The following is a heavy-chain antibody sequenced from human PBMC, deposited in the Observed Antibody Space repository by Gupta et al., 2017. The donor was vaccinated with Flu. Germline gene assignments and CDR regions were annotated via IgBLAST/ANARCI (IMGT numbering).Heavy chain of an antibody. CDR2: IYHSGST. D-gene: IGHD2-2*01. Sequence: QVQLQESGPGLVKPSGTLSLTCAVSGGSISSSNWWSWVRQPPGKGLEWIGEIYHSGSTNYNPSLKSRVTISLDKSKNQFSLKLTSVTAADTAVYYCARDYCSSTSCPTHFDYWGQGTLVTVSS. CDR1: GGSISSSNW. CDR3: ARDYCSSTSCPTHFDY. V-gene: IGHV4-4*02. J-gene: IGHJ4*02.